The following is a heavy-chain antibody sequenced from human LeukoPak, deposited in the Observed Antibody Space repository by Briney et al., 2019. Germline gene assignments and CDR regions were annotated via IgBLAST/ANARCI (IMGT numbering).Heavy chain of an antibody. J-gene: IGHJ4*02. D-gene: IGHD3-9*01. CDR3: ARGVRYFDWLSVPYGY. CDR2: INHSGST. CDR1: GGSFSGYY. Sequence: SETLSLTCAVYGGSFSGYYWSWIRQPPGKGLEWIGEINHSGSTNYNPSLKSRVTISVDTSKNQFSLKLSSVTAADTAVYYCARGVRYFDWLSVPYGYWGQGTLVTVSS. V-gene: IGHV4-34*01.